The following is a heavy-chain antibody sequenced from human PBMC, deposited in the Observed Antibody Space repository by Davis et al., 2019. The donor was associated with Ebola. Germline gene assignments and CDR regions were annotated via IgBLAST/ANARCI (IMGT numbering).Heavy chain of an antibody. CDR1: GFTFSSYG. CDR2: ISYDGSNK. D-gene: IGHD3-3*01. CDR3: AKDESDFWSGNNWFDP. Sequence: GESLKISCAASGFTFSSYGMHWVRQAPGKGLEWVAVISYDGSNKYYADSVKGRFTISRDNAKNSLYLQMNSLRAEDTALYYCAKDESDFWSGNNWFDPWGQGTLVTVSS. V-gene: IGHV3-30*18. J-gene: IGHJ5*02.